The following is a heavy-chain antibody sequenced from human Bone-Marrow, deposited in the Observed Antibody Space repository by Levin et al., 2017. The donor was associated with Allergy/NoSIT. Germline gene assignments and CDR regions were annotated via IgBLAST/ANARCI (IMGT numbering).Heavy chain of an antibody. Sequence: SETLSLTCTITGEPISTVHYWGWIRQSPGKGLEWIGSIYNSGGSYYNPSLKSRVTISLDMSKNQFSLRLNSVTATDTAVYYCARDQIYERFDPWGQGTLVTVSS. CDR2: IYNSGGS. J-gene: IGHJ5*02. CDR1: GEPISTVHY. D-gene: IGHD5/OR15-5a*01. V-gene: IGHV4-38-2*02. CDR3: ARDQIYERFDP.